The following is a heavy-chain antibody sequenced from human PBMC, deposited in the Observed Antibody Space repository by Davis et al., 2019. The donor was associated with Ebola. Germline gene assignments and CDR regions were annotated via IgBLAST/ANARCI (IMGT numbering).Heavy chain of an antibody. J-gene: IGHJ4*02. D-gene: IGHD5-24*01. V-gene: IGHV1-8*02. CDR2: MNPNSGNT. Sequence: AASVKVSCKASGYTFTSYGISWVRQATGQGLEWMGWMNPNSGNTGYAQKFQGRVTMTRNTSISTAYMELSSLRSEDTAVYYCARGTTRWLRSTDYWGQGTLVTVSS. CDR1: GYTFTSYG. CDR3: ARGTTRWLRSTDY.